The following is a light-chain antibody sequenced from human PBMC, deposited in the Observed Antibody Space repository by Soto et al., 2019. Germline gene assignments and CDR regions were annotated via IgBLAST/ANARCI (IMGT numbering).Light chain of an antibody. CDR3: QQYKSRWT. V-gene: IGKV1-5*03. J-gene: IGKJ1*01. Sequence: DIQMTQSPSTLSASVGDRVTITCRASQSISSWLAWYQQKPGKAPKLLIYKASSLESGVPSRFSGSGSGTEFTLTISSLQPDDFATYYGQQYKSRWTFGQGTKVEIK. CDR1: QSISSW. CDR2: KAS.